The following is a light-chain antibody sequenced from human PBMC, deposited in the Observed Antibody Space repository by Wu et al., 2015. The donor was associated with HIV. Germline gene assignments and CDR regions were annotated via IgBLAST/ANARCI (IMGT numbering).Light chain of an antibody. J-gene: IGKJ2*01. CDR1: RVVASF. V-gene: IGKV3-11*01. Sequence: ATLSCRPTXRVVASFLAWYQQKPTARRPTAPTIYDASNRADWSSQARFSGSGSGTDFTLTISSLEPEDFAVYYCQQRRYWPLYTFGQGTKLEI. CDR2: DAS. CDR3: QQRRYWPLYT.